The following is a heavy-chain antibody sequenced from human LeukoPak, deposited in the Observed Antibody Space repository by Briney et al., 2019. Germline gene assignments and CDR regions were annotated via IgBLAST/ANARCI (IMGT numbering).Heavy chain of an antibody. V-gene: IGHV3-11*01. CDR2: ISSSGSTI. J-gene: IGHJ4*02. CDR3: ARDLEYCSGGSCYLYYSDY. CDR1: GFTVSSNY. D-gene: IGHD2-15*01. Sequence: GGSLRLSCAASGFTVSSNYMSWIRQAPGKGLEWVSYISSSGSTIYYADSVKGRFTISRDNAKNSLYLQMNSLRAEDTAVYYCARDLEYCSGGSCYLYYSDYWGQGTLVTVSP.